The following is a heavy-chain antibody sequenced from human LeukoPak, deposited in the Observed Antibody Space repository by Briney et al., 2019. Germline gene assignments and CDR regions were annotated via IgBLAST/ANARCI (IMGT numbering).Heavy chain of an antibody. CDR1: GYTFTSYG. V-gene: IGHV1-18*01. D-gene: IGHD3-9*01. J-gene: IGHJ6*02. CDR3: ARETRGRYFDPYYGMDV. Sequence: GASVKVSCKASGYTFTSYGISWVRQAPGQGLEWMGWISGYNGNTNYAQKVQGRVTMTTDTSTSTAYMELRSLRSDDTAVYYCARETRGRYFDPYYGMDVWGQGTTVTVSS. CDR2: ISGYNGNT.